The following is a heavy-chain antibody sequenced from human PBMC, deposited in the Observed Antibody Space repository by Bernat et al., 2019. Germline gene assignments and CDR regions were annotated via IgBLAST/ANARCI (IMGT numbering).Heavy chain of an antibody. CDR1: GYSFTSYW. V-gene: IGHV5-51*01. CDR3: ARQYYDFWSGYYTGPDAFDI. Sequence: EVQLLQSGAEVKKPGESLKISFKGSGYSFTSYWIGGVRQMPGKGLEWMGIIYPGDSDTRYSPSFQGQVTISADKSISTAYLQWSSLKASDTAMYYCARQYYDFWSGYYTGPDAFDIWGQGTMVTVSS. D-gene: IGHD3-3*01. CDR2: IYPGDSDT. J-gene: IGHJ3*02.